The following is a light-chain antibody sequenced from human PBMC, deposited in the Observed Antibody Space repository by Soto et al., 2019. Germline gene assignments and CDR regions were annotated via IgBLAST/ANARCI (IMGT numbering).Light chain of an antibody. CDR3: QAWDSSTYV. CDR1: KLGDKY. J-gene: IGLJ1*01. Sequence: SYELTQPPSVSVSPGETASITCSGNKLGDKYASWYQQKPGQSPVLVIYQDTKRPSGIPERFSGSNSGITATLTISGTQAMDEADYYCQAWDSSTYVFGTGTKLTVL. V-gene: IGLV3-1*01. CDR2: QDT.